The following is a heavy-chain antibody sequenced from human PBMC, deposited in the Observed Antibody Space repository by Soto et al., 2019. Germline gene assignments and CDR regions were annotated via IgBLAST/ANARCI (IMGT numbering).Heavy chain of an antibody. J-gene: IGHJ5*02. CDR1: GGSISNYY. Sequence: QVHLQESGPRLVKPSETLSLTCTVSGGSISNYYWSWIRQPPGRGLERIGHLFYSGSTNYNPALKSHITIAGDTSKGHYSLNLSSVTAAGTAFYYCAKDSGYNCGYFRWFDPWGQGTLVTVSS. V-gene: IGHV4-59*01. D-gene: IGHD5-18*01. CDR2: LFYSGST. CDR3: AKDSGYNCGYFRWFDP.